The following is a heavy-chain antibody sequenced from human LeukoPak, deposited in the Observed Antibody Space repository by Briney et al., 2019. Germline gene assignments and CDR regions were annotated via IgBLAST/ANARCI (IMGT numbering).Heavy chain of an antibody. CDR1: GFTFSSYW. Sequence: TGGSLRLSCAASGFTFSSYWMSWVRQAPGKGLEWVANIKQDGSEKYYADSVKGRFTISRDNAKNSLYLQMNSLRAEDTAVYYCASQRGGVVTALVDYWGQGTLVTVSS. CDR2: IKQDGSEK. CDR3: ASQRGGVVTALVDY. D-gene: IGHD2-21*02. J-gene: IGHJ4*02. V-gene: IGHV3-7*01.